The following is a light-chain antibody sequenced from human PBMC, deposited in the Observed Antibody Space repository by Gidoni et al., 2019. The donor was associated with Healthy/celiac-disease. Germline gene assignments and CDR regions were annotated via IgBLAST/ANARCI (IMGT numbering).Light chain of an antibody. Sequence: VSVAPGKTARITCGGNNIGSKSVHWYQQKPGQAPVLVIYYDSDRPSGIPERFSGSNSGNTATLTISRVEAGDEADYYCQVWDSSKVFGGGTNLPVL. J-gene: IGLJ3*02. CDR2: YDS. CDR3: QVWDSSKV. V-gene: IGLV3-21*04. CDR1: NIGSKS.